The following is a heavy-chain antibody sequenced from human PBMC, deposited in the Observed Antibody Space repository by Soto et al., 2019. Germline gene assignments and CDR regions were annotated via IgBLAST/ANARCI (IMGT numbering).Heavy chain of an antibody. Sequence: ASETLSLTCAVSGGSISSSNWWSWVRQPLPGKGLEWIGEIYYSGSTNYNPSLQSRVTISLDNSKNHFSLKLASVTAADTAIYYCARGRYSSSWYSSYYFDSWGLGTLVTVSS. CDR2: IYYSGST. CDR3: ARGRYSSSWYSSYYFDS. CDR1: GGSISSSNW. V-gene: IGHV4-4*02. J-gene: IGHJ4*02. D-gene: IGHD6-13*01.